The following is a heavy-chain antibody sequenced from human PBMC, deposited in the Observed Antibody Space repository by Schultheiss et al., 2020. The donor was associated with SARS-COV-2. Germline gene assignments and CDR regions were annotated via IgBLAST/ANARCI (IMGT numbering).Heavy chain of an antibody. Sequence: GGSLRLSCAASGFTVSSNYMSWVRQAPGKGLEYVSVISSNGGSTYYADSVKGRFTISRDNSKNTLYLQMNSLRAEDTAVYYCARDSQAVAGTGWFDPWGQGTLVTVSS. CDR3: ARDSQAVAGTGWFDP. V-gene: IGHV3-64*04. CDR1: GFTVSSNY. D-gene: IGHD6-19*01. J-gene: IGHJ5*02. CDR2: ISSNGGST.